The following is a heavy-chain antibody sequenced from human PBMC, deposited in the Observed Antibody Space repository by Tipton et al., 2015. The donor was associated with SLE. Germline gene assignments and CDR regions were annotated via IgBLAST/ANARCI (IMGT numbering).Heavy chain of an antibody. CDR3: ARPGSSLGYDFWSGYSYYFDY. CDR1: GYTFTGYY. J-gene: IGHJ4*02. CDR2: INPNSGGT. D-gene: IGHD3-3*01. Sequence: QLVQSGPEVKKPGASVKVSCKASGYTFTGYYMHWVRQAPGQGLEWMGWINPNSGGTNYAQKFQGRVTMTRDTSISTAYMELSRLRSDDTAVYYCARPGSSLGYDFWSGYSYYFDYWGQGTLVTVSS. V-gene: IGHV1-2*02.